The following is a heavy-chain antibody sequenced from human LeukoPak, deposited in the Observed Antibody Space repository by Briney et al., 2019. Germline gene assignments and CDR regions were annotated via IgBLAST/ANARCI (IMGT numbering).Heavy chain of an antibody. D-gene: IGHD2-2*01. Sequence: PSETLSLTCAVYGGSFSGYYWSWIRQPPGKGLEWIGEINHSGSTNYNPSLKSRVTISVDTSKNQFSLKLSSVTAADTAVYYCARAVPTKRYCSSTSCRDYMDVWGKGTTVTVSS. J-gene: IGHJ6*03. CDR2: INHSGST. V-gene: IGHV4-34*01. CDR3: ARAVPTKRYCSSTSCRDYMDV. CDR1: GGSFSGYY.